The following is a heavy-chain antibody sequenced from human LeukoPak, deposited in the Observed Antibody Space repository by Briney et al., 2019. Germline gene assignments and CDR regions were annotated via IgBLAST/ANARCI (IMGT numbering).Heavy chain of an antibody. D-gene: IGHD3-10*02. Sequence: QSGGSLRLSCAASGFSFSSSAMSWVRQAPGKGLEWVSYISSSGSTIYYADSVKGRFTISRDNAKNSLYLQMNSLRAEDTAVYYCAELGITMIGGVWGKGTTVTISS. J-gene: IGHJ6*04. V-gene: IGHV3-48*03. CDR3: AELGITMIGGV. CDR1: GFSFSSSA. CDR2: ISSSGSTI.